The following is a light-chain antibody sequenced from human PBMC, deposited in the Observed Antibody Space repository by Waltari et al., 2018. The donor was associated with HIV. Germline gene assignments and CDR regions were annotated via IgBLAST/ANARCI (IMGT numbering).Light chain of an antibody. Sequence: QSVLTQPPSVSEAPRQRVTISCSGSSSNIGNNAVNWYQQFPGKAPKLLIYYDDLLSSGVSDRFSGSKSGTSASLAIRGLQSEDEADYYCAAWDDSLNGYVFGSGTKVTVL. V-gene: IGLV1-36*01. CDR3: AAWDDSLNGYV. J-gene: IGLJ1*01. CDR2: YDD. CDR1: SSNIGNNA.